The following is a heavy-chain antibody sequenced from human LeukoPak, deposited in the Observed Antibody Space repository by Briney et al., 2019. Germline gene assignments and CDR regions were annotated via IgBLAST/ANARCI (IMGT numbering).Heavy chain of an antibody. Sequence: PSETLSLNRTVPDGSVSSYYWSWIRQPAGKGLEWIGRIYTSGSTNYNPSLKSRVTMSVDTSKNQFSLKLSSVAAADTAVYYCARDHFGYYGSGSRHNWFDPWGQGTLVTVSS. CDR2: IYTSGST. CDR3: ARDHFGYYGSGSRHNWFDP. CDR1: DGSVSSYY. J-gene: IGHJ5*02. V-gene: IGHV4-4*07. D-gene: IGHD3-10*01.